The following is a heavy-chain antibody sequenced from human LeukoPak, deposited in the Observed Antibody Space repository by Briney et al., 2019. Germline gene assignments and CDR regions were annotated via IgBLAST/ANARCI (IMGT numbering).Heavy chain of an antibody. CDR1: GYTFTSYG. CDR3: ARGPEKDSSGYYYTYDY. D-gene: IGHD3-22*01. CDR2: ISAYNGNT. J-gene: IGHJ4*02. V-gene: IGHV1-18*01. Sequence: ASVTVSCKASGYTFTSYGISWVRQAPGQGLEWMGWISAYNGNTNYAQKLQGRVTMTTDTSTSTAYMELRSLRSDDTAVYYCARGPEKDSSGYYYTYDYWGQGTLVTVSS.